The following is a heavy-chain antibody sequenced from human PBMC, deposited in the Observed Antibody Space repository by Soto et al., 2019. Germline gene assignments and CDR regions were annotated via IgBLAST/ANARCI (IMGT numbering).Heavy chain of an antibody. CDR1: GFTFSSYG. CDR2: IWHDGGNK. V-gene: IGHV3-33*01. Sequence: PGGSLRLSCAASGFTFSSYGMHWVRQAPGKGLEWVAFIWHDGGNKFYAESVKGRFTISRDNSKNTVYLQMTSLSAEDTAMYYCARDGDVNTGFGKDYWGQGTLVTVSS. D-gene: IGHD3-16*01. J-gene: IGHJ4*02. CDR3: ARDGDVNTGFGKDY.